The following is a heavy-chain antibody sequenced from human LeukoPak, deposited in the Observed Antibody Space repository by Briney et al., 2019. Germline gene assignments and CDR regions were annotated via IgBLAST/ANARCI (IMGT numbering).Heavy chain of an antibody. J-gene: IGHJ4*02. V-gene: IGHV3-23*01. Sequence: AGGSLRLSCAASGFTFSSYAMSWVRQAPGKGLEWVSAISGSGGSTYYADSVKGRFTISRDNSKNTLYLQMNSLRAEDTAVYYCAKDRAIPYSSSWYYDYWGQGTLVTVSS. D-gene: IGHD6-13*01. CDR3: AKDRAIPYSSSWYYDY. CDR2: ISGSGGST. CDR1: GFTFSSYA.